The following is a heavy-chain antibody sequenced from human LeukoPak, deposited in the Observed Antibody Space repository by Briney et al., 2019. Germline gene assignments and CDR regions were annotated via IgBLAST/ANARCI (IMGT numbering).Heavy chain of an antibody. CDR3: AKGRGYCSSTSCYTAGAYYYYGMDV. D-gene: IGHD2-2*02. J-gene: IGHJ6*02. CDR1: GFTFSSYA. Sequence: GGSLRLSCAASGFTFSSYAMSWVRQAPGKGLEGVSAISGSGGSTYYADSVKGRFTISRDNSKNTLYLQMNSLRAEDTAVYYCAKGRGYCSSTSCYTAGAYYYYGMDVWGQGTTVTVSS. CDR2: ISGSGGST. V-gene: IGHV3-23*01.